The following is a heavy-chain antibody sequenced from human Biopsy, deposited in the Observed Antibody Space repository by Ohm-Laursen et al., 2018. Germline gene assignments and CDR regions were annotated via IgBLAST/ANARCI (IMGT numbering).Heavy chain of an antibody. J-gene: IGHJ4*02. Sequence: SDTLSLTCTVSGGSISRYYWSWIRQPPGKGLEWIGYIYYSGGTNYNPSLKSRVTISVDTSKNQFSLRLSSVTAADTAVYYCARHPTHRIQQIDYWGQGTLVTVSS. CDR2: IYYSGGT. CDR1: GGSISRYY. CDR3: ARHPTHRIQQIDY. V-gene: IGHV4-59*08. D-gene: IGHD5-18*01.